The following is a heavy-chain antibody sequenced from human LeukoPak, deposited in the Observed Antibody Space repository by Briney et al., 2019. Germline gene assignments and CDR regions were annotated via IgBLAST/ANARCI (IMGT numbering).Heavy chain of an antibody. CDR2: IWYDGSNK. D-gene: IGHD1-1*01. J-gene: IGHJ4*02. Sequence: GGSLRLSCAASGFTFSSYGMHWVRQAPGKGLEWVAVIWYDGSNKYYADSVKGRFTISRDNSKNTLYPQMNSLRAEDTAVYYCARGQLERFGDADYWGQGTLVTVSS. CDR1: GFTFSSYG. V-gene: IGHV3-33*01. CDR3: ARGQLERFGDADY.